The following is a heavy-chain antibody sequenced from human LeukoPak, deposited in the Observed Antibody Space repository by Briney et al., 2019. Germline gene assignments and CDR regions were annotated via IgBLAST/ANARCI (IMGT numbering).Heavy chain of an antibody. CDR2: ISGSGGGT. J-gene: IGHJ4*02. V-gene: IGHV3-23*01. Sequence: GGSLRLSCAVSRITLSNYAMSWVRQAPGKGLEWVAGISGSGGGTNYADSVKGRFTISRDNSKNTLYLQMNNLRVDDTAVYFCAKRGVVIRVILVGFHKEAYYFDSWGRGALVTVSS. D-gene: IGHD3-22*01. CDR3: AKRGVVIRVILVGFHKEAYYFDS. CDR1: RITLSNYA.